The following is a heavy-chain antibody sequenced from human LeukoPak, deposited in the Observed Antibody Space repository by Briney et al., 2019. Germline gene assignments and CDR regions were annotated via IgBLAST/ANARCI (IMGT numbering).Heavy chain of an antibody. V-gene: IGHV1-3*01. D-gene: IGHD2-2*01. CDR1: GYTFTTYA. CDR3: ARDSGPPAGATPYYYYYYGMDV. CDR2: INAGNGDA. J-gene: IGHJ6*02. Sequence: ASVNASCKASGYTFTTYAIHWVRQAPGRSLEWMGRINAGNGDAKYSQNFHDRIAITRDTSASTVYMELTSLRSEDTAVYYCARDSGPPAGATPYYYYYYGMDVWGQGTTVTVSS.